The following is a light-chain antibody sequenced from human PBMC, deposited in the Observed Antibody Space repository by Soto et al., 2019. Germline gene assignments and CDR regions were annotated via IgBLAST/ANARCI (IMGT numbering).Light chain of an antibody. V-gene: IGLV1-40*01. J-gene: IGLJ1*01. CDR2: GTT. CDR3: QSYDGTLSGSYV. Sequence: QSVLTQPPPVSGAPGQRVTISCTGSSSNIGAGYDVHWYQQLPGTAPKLIIYGTTNRPSGVPDRFSGSKSGTSASLAITGLQAEDEADYYCQSYDGTLSGSYVFGIGTKVTV. CDR1: SSNIGAGYD.